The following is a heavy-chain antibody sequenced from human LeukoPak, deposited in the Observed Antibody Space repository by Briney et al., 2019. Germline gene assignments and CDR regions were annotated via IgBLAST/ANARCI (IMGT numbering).Heavy chain of an antibody. Sequence: ASVKVSCKASGYTFTSYGISWVRQAPGQGLEWMGWISAYNGNTNYAQKLQGRVTMTTDTSTSTAYLELRSLRSDDTAVYYCARDIMITFGGVIATNYGMDVWGQGTTVTVSS. D-gene: IGHD3-16*02. CDR3: ARDIMITFGGVIATNYGMDV. CDR1: GYTFTSYG. CDR2: ISAYNGNT. V-gene: IGHV1-18*01. J-gene: IGHJ6*02.